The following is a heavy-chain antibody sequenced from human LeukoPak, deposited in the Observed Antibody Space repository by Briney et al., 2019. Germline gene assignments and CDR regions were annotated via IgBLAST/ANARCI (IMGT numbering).Heavy chain of an antibody. V-gene: IGHV4-59*12. Sequence: SETLSLTCTVSGGSISSYYWSWIRQPPGKGLEWIGYIYYSGSTNYNPSLKSRVTISVDKSKNQFSLKLSSVTAADTAVYYCARAASYGAYYFDHWGQGTLVTVSS. J-gene: IGHJ4*02. CDR3: ARAASYGAYYFDH. D-gene: IGHD1-26*01. CDR2: IYYSGST. CDR1: GGSISSYY.